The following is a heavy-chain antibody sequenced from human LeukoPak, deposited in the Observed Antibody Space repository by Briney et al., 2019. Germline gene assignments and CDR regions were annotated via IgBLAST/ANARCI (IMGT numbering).Heavy chain of an antibody. Sequence: PGGSLRLSCEASRFTFSSYAMSWVRQAPGEGLEWVAVIRYDGSKKYYADSVEGRFTISRDNSKNTLHLQMNSLRAEDTAVYYCAKDAPPYHSYDSSGYYYGYFDYWGQGTLVTVSS. D-gene: IGHD3-22*01. CDR3: AKDAPPYHSYDSSGYYYGYFDY. V-gene: IGHV3-30*02. J-gene: IGHJ4*02. CDR1: RFTFSSYA. CDR2: IRYDGSKK.